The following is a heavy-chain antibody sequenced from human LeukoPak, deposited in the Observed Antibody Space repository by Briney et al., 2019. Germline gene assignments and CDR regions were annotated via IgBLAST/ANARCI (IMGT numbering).Heavy chain of an antibody. Sequence: GGSLSLSCAASGFTFSDYYMSWIRQAPGKGLEWVSYISSSGSTIYYADSVKGRFTISRDNAKNSLYLQMNSLRAEDTAVYYCARGINDSSGYGDWFDPWGQGTLVTVSS. D-gene: IGHD3-22*01. CDR3: ARGINDSSGYGDWFDP. V-gene: IGHV3-11*04. CDR1: GFTFSDYY. CDR2: ISSSGSTI. J-gene: IGHJ5*02.